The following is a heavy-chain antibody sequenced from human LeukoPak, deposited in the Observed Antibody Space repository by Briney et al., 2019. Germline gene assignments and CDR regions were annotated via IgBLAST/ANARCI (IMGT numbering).Heavy chain of an antibody. Sequence: SETLSLTCTVSGGSISSGGYYWSWIRQHPGKGLEWIGYIYYSGSTYYNPSLKSRVTISVDTSKNQFSLKLSSVTAADTAVYYCARSSTTMTEGSDAFDIWGQGTMVTVSS. CDR1: GGSISSGGYY. D-gene: IGHD3-22*01. V-gene: IGHV4-31*03. CDR2: IYYSGST. J-gene: IGHJ3*02. CDR3: ARSSTTMTEGSDAFDI.